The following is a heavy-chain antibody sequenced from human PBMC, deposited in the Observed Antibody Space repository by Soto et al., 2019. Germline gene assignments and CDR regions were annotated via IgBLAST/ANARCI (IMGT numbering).Heavy chain of an antibody. J-gene: IGHJ4*02. V-gene: IGHV1-69*06. CDR3: AKGMGGSYWYYFDY. Sequence: QVQLVQSGAEVKKPGSSVKVSCKASGGTFSSYAISWVRQAPGQGLEWMGGIIPIFGTANYAQKFQGRVTITADKSTGTAYREPSSLRSEDTAVYYCAKGMGGSYWYYFDYWGQGTLVTVSS. CDR1: GGTFSSYA. D-gene: IGHD1-26*01. CDR2: IIPIFGTA.